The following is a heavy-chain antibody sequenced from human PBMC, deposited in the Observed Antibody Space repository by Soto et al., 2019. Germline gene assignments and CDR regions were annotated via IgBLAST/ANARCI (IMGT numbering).Heavy chain of an antibody. CDR2: ISYDGSNK. Sequence: PGGSLRLSWAASGFTFSSYAMHWVRQAPGKGLEWVAVISYDGSNKYYADSVKGRFTISRDNSKNTLYLQMNSLRAEDTAVYYCARDHPQQWLFRVYYYYYGMDVWGQGTTVTVSS. CDR1: GFTFSSYA. V-gene: IGHV3-30-3*01. J-gene: IGHJ6*02. D-gene: IGHD6-19*01. CDR3: ARDHPQQWLFRVYYYYYGMDV.